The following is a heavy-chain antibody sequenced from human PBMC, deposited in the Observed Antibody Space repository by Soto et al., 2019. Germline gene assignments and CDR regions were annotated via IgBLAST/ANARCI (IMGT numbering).Heavy chain of an antibody. J-gene: IGHJ6*02. D-gene: IGHD6-13*01. CDR2: ISGSGGST. V-gene: IGHV3-23*01. Sequence: GGSLRLSCAASGFTFSSYAMSWVRQAPGKGLEWVSAISGSGGSTYYADSVKGRFTISRDNSKNTLYLQMNSLRAEDTAVYYCAKASIAAAGYPDYYYGMDVWGQGTTVTLSS. CDR1: GFTFSSYA. CDR3: AKASIAAAGYPDYYYGMDV.